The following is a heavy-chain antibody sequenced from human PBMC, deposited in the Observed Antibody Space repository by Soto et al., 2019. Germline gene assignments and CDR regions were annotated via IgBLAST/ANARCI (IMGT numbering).Heavy chain of an antibody. V-gene: IGHV3-9*01. Sequence: SLRLSCASSGFTFDDYAMHWVRQAPGKGLEWVSGISWNSGSIGYADSVKGRFTISRDNAKNSLYLQMNSLRAEDTALYYCAKERYYYGSGSYYRTLDYWGQGTLVTVSS. D-gene: IGHD3-10*01. CDR3: AKERYYYGSGSYYRTLDY. CDR2: ISWNSGSI. CDR1: GFTFDDYA. J-gene: IGHJ4*02.